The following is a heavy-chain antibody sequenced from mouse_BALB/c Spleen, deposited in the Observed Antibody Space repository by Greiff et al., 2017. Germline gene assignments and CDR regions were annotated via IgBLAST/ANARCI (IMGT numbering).Heavy chain of an antibody. D-gene: IGHD2-10*01. J-gene: IGHJ4*01. CDR1: GYSFTSYY. V-gene: IGHV1-66*01. CDR2: IFPGSGNT. CDR3: ARLVPYYGNYDAMDY. Sequence: VQLQQSGPELVKPGASVKISCKASGYSFTSYYIHWVKQRPGQGLEWIGWIFPGSGNTKYNEKFKGKATLTADTSSSTAYMQLSSLTSEDSAVYFCARLVPYYGNYDAMDYWGQGTSVTVSS.